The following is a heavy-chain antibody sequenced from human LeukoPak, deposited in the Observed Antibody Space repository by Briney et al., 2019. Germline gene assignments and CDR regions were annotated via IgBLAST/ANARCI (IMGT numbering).Heavy chain of an antibody. CDR1: VFTFSNAW. D-gene: IGHD2-2*02. V-gene: IGHV3-15*01. CDR2: IKSKTDGGTT. CDR3: STEVGYCSSTSCYSFDY. J-gene: IGHJ4*02. Sequence: GGSLRLSCAASVFTFSNAWMSWVRQAPGKGLEWVGRIKSKTDGGTTDYAARVKGRFTISRDDSKNTLYLQMNSLKTEDTAVYYCSTEVGYCSSTSCYSFDYWGQGTLVTVSS.